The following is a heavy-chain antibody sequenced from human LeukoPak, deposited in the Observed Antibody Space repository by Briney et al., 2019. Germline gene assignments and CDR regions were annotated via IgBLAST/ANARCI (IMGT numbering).Heavy chain of an antibody. Sequence: SGGSLRLSCAASGFTFSSYAMSWVRQAPGKGLEGVSAISGSGGSTYYADSVKGRFTISRDNSKNTLYLQMNSLRAEDTAVYYCAKECVLRFLEWDVGNWFGPWGQGTLVTVSS. CDR1: GFTFSSYA. J-gene: IGHJ5*02. CDR3: AKECVLRFLEWDVGNWFGP. D-gene: IGHD3-3*01. CDR2: ISGSGGST. V-gene: IGHV3-23*01.